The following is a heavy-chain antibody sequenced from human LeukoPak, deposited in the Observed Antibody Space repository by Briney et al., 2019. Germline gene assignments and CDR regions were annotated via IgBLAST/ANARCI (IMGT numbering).Heavy chain of an antibody. J-gene: IGHJ4*02. Sequence: GGSLRLSCAASGFTFSSYSMNWVRQAPGKGLEWVSYISSRSSTIYYADSVKGRFTISRDNAKNSLYLQMNSLRAEDTAVYYCAKDRTVRGVIYYWGQGTLVTVSS. CDR2: ISSRSSTI. D-gene: IGHD3-10*01. CDR3: AKDRTVRGVIYY. CDR1: GFTFSSYS. V-gene: IGHV3-48*01.